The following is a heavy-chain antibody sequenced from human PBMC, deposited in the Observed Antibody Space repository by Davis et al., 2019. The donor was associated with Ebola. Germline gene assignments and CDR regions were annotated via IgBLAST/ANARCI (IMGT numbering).Heavy chain of an antibody. D-gene: IGHD4-17*01. Sequence: PGGSLRLSCAASGFSFSSYWMNWVPQAPGKALVWVSRINSDGSKITYADSVKGRFTISRDNAKNTLDLQMSSLRADDTAVYYCARVAYGDYWRWFESWGQGMLVTVSS. CDR3: ARVAYGDYWRWFES. V-gene: IGHV3-74*01. J-gene: IGHJ5*01. CDR1: GFSFSSYW. CDR2: INSDGSKI.